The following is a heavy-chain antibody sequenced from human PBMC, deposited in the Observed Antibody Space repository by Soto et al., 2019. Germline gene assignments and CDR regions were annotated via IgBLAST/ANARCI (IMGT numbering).Heavy chain of an antibody. CDR2: IYYSGST. CDR1: GGSISSGGYY. Sequence: LSLTCTVSGGSISSGGYYWSWIRQHPGKGLEWIGYIYYSGSTYYNPSLKSRVTISVDTSKNQFSLKLSSVTAADTAVYYCARDRGSSLSYGMDVWGQGTTVTVSS. CDR3: ARDRGSSLSYGMDV. D-gene: IGHD6-13*01. J-gene: IGHJ6*02. V-gene: IGHV4-31*03.